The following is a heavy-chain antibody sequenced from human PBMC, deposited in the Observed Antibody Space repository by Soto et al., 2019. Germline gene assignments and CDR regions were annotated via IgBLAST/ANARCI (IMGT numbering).Heavy chain of an antibody. Sequence: QVQLVESGGGVVQPGRSLRLSCAASGFTFSNYGMHWVRQAPGKGLEWVAFILYDGSDKYFADSVKGRFTISRDNSKNTLDLQMNSLRAEDTAVYSCAKDRIVMIRGVMNYYGMDVWGQGTTVTVSS. D-gene: IGHD3-10*01. V-gene: IGHV3-30*18. CDR1: GFTFSNYG. CDR3: AKDRIVMIRGVMNYYGMDV. J-gene: IGHJ6*02. CDR2: ILYDGSDK.